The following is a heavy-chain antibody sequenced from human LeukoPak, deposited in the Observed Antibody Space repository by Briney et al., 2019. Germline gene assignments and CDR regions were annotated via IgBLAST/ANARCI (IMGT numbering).Heavy chain of an antibody. V-gene: IGHV3-7*05. J-gene: IGHJ4*02. CDR1: GFAFSTYS. Sequence: GGSLRLSCAASGFAFSTYSMTWVRQAPGKGLEWVASIKEDGSEKYYVDSVKGRCTISRDNAKNSLYLQMNSLRVEDTAMYYCARLPTGFDYWGQGTLVTVSS. D-gene: IGHD4-17*01. CDR3: ARLPTGFDY. CDR2: IKEDGSEK.